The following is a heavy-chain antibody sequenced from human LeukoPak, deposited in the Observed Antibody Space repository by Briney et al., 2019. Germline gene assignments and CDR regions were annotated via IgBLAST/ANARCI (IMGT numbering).Heavy chain of an antibody. CDR3: ASRPGYNWNEPLDY. D-gene: IGHD1-1*01. CDR1: GYTFTSYG. V-gene: IGHV1-69*13. CDR2: IIPIFGTA. J-gene: IGHJ4*02. Sequence: GASVKVSCKASGYTFTSYGISWVRQAPGQGLEWMGGIIPIFGTANYAQKFQGRVTITADESTSTAYMELSSLRSEDTAVYYCASRPGYNWNEPLDYWGQGTLVTVSS.